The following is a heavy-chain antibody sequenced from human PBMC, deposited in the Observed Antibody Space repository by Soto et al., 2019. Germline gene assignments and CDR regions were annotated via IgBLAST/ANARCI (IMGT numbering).Heavy chain of an antibody. J-gene: IGHJ4*02. V-gene: IGHV3-33*01. Sequence: GGSLRLSCAASGFTFSSYGMHWVRQAPGKGLEWVAVIWYDGSNKYYADSVKGRFTISRDNSKNTLYLQMNSLRAEDTAVYYCARDSYYYGSGSYITPDYWGQGTLVTVSS. CDR2: IWYDGSNK. CDR3: ARDSYYYGSGSYITPDY. CDR1: GFTFSSYG. D-gene: IGHD3-10*01.